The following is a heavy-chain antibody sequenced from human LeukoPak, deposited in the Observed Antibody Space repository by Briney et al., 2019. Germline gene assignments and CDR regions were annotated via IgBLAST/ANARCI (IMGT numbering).Heavy chain of an antibody. D-gene: IGHD5-12*01. V-gene: IGHV3-48*03. CDR2: ISGSGGTI. CDR3: AGHSGYGYYFDY. CDR1: GFTLSSYE. Sequence: PGGSLRLSCAASGFTLSSYEMNWVSQAPGKGLEWVSYISGSGGTIYSADSVRGRFTVSRDNAKNSLYLQMNSLRAEDTAVYYCAGHSGYGYYFDYWGQGILVTVSS. J-gene: IGHJ4*02.